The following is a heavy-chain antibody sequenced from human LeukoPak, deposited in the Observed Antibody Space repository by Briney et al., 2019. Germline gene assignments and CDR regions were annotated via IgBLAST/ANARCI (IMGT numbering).Heavy chain of an antibody. V-gene: IGHV3-30*18. D-gene: IGHD3-9*01. CDR1: GFTFSSYG. Sequence: GRSLRLSCAASGFTFSSYGMHWVRQAPGKGLEWVAVISYDGSNKYYADSVKGRFTISRDNPKNTLYLQMNSLRAEDTAVYYCAKGLYDILTGYYPLFDYWGQGTLVTVSS. J-gene: IGHJ4*02. CDR2: ISYDGSNK. CDR3: AKGLYDILTGYYPLFDY.